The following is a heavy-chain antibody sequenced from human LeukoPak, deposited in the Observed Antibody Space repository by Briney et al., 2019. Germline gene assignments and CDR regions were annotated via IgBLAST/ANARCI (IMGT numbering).Heavy chain of an antibody. Sequence: SETLSLTCAVYGGSFSGYYWSWIRQPPGKGLEWIGEINHSGSTNYNPSLKSRVTISVDTSKNQFSLKLSSVTAADTAVYYCARRRDGYNYPRGGYYYYMDVWGKGTTVTASS. CDR1: GGSFSGYY. V-gene: IGHV4-34*01. J-gene: IGHJ6*03. CDR3: ARRRDGYNYPRGGYYYYMDV. D-gene: IGHD5-24*01. CDR2: INHSGST.